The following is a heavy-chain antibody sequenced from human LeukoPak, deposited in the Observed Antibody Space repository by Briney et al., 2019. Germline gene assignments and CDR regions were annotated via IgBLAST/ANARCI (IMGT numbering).Heavy chain of an antibody. D-gene: IGHD2-15*01. V-gene: IGHV3-21*01. Sequence: GGSLRLSCAASGFTFSSYSMNWVRQAPGKGLEWVSSISSSSSYIYYADSVKGRFTISRDNAKNSLYLQMNSLRAEDTAVYYCARGGCSGGSCYTFDYWGQGTLVTVSS. CDR1: GFTFSSYS. J-gene: IGHJ4*02. CDR3: ARGGCSGGSCYTFDY. CDR2: ISSSSSYI.